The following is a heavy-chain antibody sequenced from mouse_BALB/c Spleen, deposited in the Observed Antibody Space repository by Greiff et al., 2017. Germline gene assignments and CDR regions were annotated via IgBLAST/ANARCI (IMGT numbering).Heavy chain of an antibody. D-gene: IGHD2-1*01. CDR1: GFNIKDTY. V-gene: IGHV14-3*02. CDR3: ARDYYGNFDY. CDR2: IDPANGNT. Sequence: EVQLQESGAELVKPGASVKLSCTASGFNIKDTYMHWVKQRPEQGLEWIGRIDPANGNTKYDPKFQGKATITADTSSNTAYLQLSSLTSEDTAVYYCARDYYGNFDYWGQGTTLTVSS. J-gene: IGHJ2*01.